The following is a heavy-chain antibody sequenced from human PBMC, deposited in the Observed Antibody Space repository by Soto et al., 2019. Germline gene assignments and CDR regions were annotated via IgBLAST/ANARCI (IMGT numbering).Heavy chain of an antibody. CDR1: GCSFSSYA. V-gene: IGHV3-23*01. CDR3: AKPYSYGYLGYFDY. J-gene: IGHJ4*02. CDR2: ISGSGSSA. Sequence: GGSLRLSCAASGCSFSSYAMSWVRQAPGKGLEWVSAISGSGSSAFYTDSVKGRFTISGDNSKSTLYLQMNSLRAEDTAVYYCAKPYSYGYLGYFDYWGQGTLVTVSS. D-gene: IGHD5-18*01.